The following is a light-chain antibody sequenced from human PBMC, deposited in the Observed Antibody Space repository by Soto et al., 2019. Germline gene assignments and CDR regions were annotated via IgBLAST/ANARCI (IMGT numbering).Light chain of an antibody. CDR1: QTINNY. J-gene: IGKJ1*01. Sequence: EIVMTQSPATLSVSPGERATLSCRASQTINNYLAWYQQKPGQAPRLLIFGASTRATGIPDRFSGSGSGTDFTLTISRLEPEDFAVYYCQHYYTSYTTFGQGTKVDIK. CDR3: QHYYTSYTT. V-gene: IGKV3D-15*01. CDR2: GAS.